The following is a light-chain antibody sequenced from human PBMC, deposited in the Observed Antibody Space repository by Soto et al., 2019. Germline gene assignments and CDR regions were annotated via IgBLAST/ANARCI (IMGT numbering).Light chain of an antibody. CDR3: QSYDSSLNDVV. CDR2: ANN. J-gene: IGLJ2*01. V-gene: IGLV1-40*01. Sequence: QSVLAQPPSVSFAPGQRVTISCTGGSSKIGAGYDVHWYQQFPGTAPKLLIYANNNRPSGVPDRFSGSKSGTSASLAITGLQAEDEGDYYCQSYDSSLNDVVFGGGTKVTVL. CDR1: SSKIGAGYD.